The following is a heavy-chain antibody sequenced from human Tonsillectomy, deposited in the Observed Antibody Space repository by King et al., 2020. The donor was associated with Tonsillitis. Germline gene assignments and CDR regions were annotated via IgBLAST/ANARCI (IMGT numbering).Heavy chain of an antibody. V-gene: IGHV3-30*18. Sequence: VQLVESGGGVVQPGKSLRLSCAASGFTFSSYGMHWVRQAPGKGLEWVAVISYDGNHKYHADSVKGRFTISRDNSKNTLYLEMNSLRAEDTAVYYCAKDWAYGFLAGRLIDYWGQGTLVTVSS. CDR2: ISYDGNHK. CDR1: GFTFSSYG. D-gene: IGHD3-9*01. J-gene: IGHJ4*02. CDR3: AKDWAYGFLAGRLIDY.